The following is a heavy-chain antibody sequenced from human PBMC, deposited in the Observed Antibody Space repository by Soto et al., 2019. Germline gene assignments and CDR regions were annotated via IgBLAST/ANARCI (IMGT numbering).Heavy chain of an antibody. V-gene: IGHV4-31*03. J-gene: IGHJ4*02. CDR3: ASGRGYSYGYFDS. D-gene: IGHD5-18*01. CDR1: GGSIISGSYY. Sequence: LSLTCTVSGGSIISGSYYWSWIRQHPGKGLEWIGFIFYSGNTYYNPSLKGRVTISVDTSKNQFSLKLSSVTAADTAVYFCASGRGYSYGYFDSWGQGTLVTVSS. CDR2: IFYSGNT.